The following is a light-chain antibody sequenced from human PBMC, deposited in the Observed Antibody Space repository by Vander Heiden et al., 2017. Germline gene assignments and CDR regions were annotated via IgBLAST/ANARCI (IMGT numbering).Light chain of an antibody. CDR2: GAS. V-gene: IGKV4-1*01. CDR1: QSVLYSSNNNNY. CDR3: QQYYSTPRT. J-gene: IGKJ1*01. Sequence: DIVMTQSPDSLVVSLGERATINCKSSQSVLYSSNNNNYLAWYQQKPGQPPKLLIYGASTRESGVPDRFSGSGSGTDFTLTISSLQAEDVAVYYCQQYYSTPRTFGQGTKVEIK.